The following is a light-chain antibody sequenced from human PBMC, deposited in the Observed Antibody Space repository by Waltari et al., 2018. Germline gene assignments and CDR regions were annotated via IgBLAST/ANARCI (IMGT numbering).Light chain of an antibody. CDR3: QQYNSWPPFT. Sequence: TQSPATLSVSPGERVTLSCRASEHINSNLVWYQQKPGQPPRLLFHNAFTRAAGVPARFTGSGALTEFTLTISGLQSEDVAVYYCQQYNSWPPFTFGGGTKVEIK. CDR1: EHINSN. V-gene: IGKV3-15*01. CDR2: NAF. J-gene: IGKJ4*01.